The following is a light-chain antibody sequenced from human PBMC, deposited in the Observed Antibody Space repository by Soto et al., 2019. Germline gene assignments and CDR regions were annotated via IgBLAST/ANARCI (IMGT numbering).Light chain of an antibody. V-gene: IGKV3-15*01. Sequence: EIEVTQSPATLSVSPVERVTLSCRASQSVTSNLAWYQQKPGQAPRLLIYVASTRAPGIPARFSGSVYGTEFNLTISSLQSEDFAVYYCQQYNNWPITFGRGTRLEIK. CDR3: QQYNNWPIT. CDR1: QSVTSN. J-gene: IGKJ5*01. CDR2: VAS.